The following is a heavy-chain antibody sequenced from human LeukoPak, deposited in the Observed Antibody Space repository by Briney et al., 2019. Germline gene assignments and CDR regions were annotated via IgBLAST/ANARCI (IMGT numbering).Heavy chain of an antibody. V-gene: IGHV3-48*03. CDR1: GFTFSSYE. D-gene: IGHD3-22*01. CDR3: ASADYYDSRGLDY. J-gene: IGHJ4*02. Sequence: PGGSLRLSCAASGFTFSSYEMNWVRQAPGKGLEWVSYISSSGSTIYYADSVKGRFTISRDNAKNTLYLQMNSLRAEDTAVYYCASADYYDSRGLDYWGQGTLVTVSS. CDR2: ISSSGSTI.